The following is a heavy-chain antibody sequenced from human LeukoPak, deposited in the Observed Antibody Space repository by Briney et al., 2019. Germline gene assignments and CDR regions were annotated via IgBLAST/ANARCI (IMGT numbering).Heavy chain of an antibody. D-gene: IGHD5/OR15-5a*01. Sequence: GGPLRLSCVASGFLFSDQPFHWVRQTPAKGLEWVALIGSDGTKKYYADSVQGRFTVSRENSKNTLFLQMNTLKADDTAVYFCARQMTSTRRFDSWGQGTLVTVSS. CDR3: ARQMTSTRRFDS. CDR2: IGSDGTKK. CDR1: GFLFSDQP. J-gene: IGHJ4*02. V-gene: IGHV3-30*04.